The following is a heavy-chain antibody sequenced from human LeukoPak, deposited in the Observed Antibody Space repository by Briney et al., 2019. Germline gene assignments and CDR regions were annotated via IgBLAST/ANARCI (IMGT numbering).Heavy chain of an antibody. CDR1: GFTFSSYS. V-gene: IGHV3-48*01. Sequence: GGSLRLSCAASGFTFSSYSMNWVRQAPGKGLEWISYISNSNSTIYYADSVKGRFTISRDNSKNTLYLQMNSLRAEDTAVYYCATSLRITMIVVVGPFDYWGQGTLVTVSS. CDR3: ATSLRITMIVVVGPFDY. J-gene: IGHJ4*02. D-gene: IGHD3-22*01. CDR2: ISNSNSTI.